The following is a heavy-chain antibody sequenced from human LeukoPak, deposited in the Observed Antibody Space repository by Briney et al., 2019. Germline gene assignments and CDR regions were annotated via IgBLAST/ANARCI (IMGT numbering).Heavy chain of an antibody. CDR3: AKRGVVIRVFLVGFHKEAYYFDS. D-gene: IGHD2-21*01. V-gene: IGHV3-23*01. CDR2: ISGSGGRT. Sequence: GGSLRLSCAASGFTFSSYAMSWVRQAPGKGLEWVAGISGSGGRTDYADSVKGRFTISRDNSKNTLFLQMESLGAEDTAVYFCAKRGVVIRVFLVGFHKEAYYFDSWGQGALVTVSS. J-gene: IGHJ4*02. CDR1: GFTFSSYA.